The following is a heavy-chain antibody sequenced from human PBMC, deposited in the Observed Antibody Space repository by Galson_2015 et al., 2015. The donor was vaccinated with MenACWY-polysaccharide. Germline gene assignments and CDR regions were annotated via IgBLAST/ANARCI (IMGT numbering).Heavy chain of an antibody. J-gene: IGHJ4*02. CDR3: ARESHHDSSGYPDY. Sequence: SLRLSCAGSGFVFSSSWMHWVRHAPGKGLVWVSRINIDGSVTNYADSVKGRFTISRDNAKNTLYLQMNSLRAEDTALYYCARESHHDSSGYPDYWGQGILVTVSS. CDR2: INIDGSVT. V-gene: IGHV3-74*01. D-gene: IGHD3-22*01. CDR1: GFVFSSSW.